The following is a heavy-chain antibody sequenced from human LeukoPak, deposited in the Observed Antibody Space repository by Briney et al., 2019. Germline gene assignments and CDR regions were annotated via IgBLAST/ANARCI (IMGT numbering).Heavy chain of an antibody. CDR3: ARSLTTVKGDFDY. Sequence: SVKVSCKASGGTFSSYAISWVRQAPGQGLEWMGGIIPIFGTANYAQKFQGRVTITADESTSTAYMELSSLRSEDTAVYYCARSLTTVKGDFDYWGQGTLVTVSS. D-gene: IGHD4-17*01. V-gene: IGHV1-69*01. CDR2: IIPIFGTA. J-gene: IGHJ4*02. CDR1: GGTFSSYA.